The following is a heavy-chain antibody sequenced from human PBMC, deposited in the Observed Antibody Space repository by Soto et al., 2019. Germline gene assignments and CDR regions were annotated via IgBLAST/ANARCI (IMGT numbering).Heavy chain of an antibody. CDR3: ARGGIAVAGSYYYYYGMDV. D-gene: IGHD6-19*01. V-gene: IGHV1-69*06. CDR2: IIPIFGTA. CDR1: GGTFSSYA. J-gene: IGHJ6*02. Sequence: GASVKVSCKASGGTFSSYAISCVRQAPGQGLEWMGGIIPIFGTANYAQKFQGRVTITADKSTSTAYMELSSLRSEDTAVYYCARGGIAVAGSYYYYYGMDVWGQGTTVTVSS.